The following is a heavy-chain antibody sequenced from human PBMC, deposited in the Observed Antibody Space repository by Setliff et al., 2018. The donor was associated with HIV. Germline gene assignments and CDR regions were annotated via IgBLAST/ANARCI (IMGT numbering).Heavy chain of an antibody. V-gene: IGHV4-38-2*01. Sequence: PSETLSLTCAVSGYSISSGYYWGWIRQPPGKGLEWIGSIYHSGSTYNNPSLKSRVTISIDMSKNHFSLKLTSVTAAETAVYYCAMSGEWELNFDYWGQGTLVTVSS. CDR3: AMSGEWELNFDY. CDR2: IYHSGST. J-gene: IGHJ4*02. CDR1: GYSISSGYY. D-gene: IGHD1-26*01.